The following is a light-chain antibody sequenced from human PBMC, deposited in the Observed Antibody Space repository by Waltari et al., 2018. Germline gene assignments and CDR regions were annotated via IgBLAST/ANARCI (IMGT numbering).Light chain of an antibody. CDR3: QQYHGDSPT. Sequence: DPQMTQSPSTLSASVGDRVTITCRASQNIYNRLAWYQQKPGEAPEVLIYDASSLRSGVPSRFSGSGSGTEFTLTISSLQPGDFATYYCQQYHGDSPTFGQGTRVEIK. CDR2: DAS. V-gene: IGKV1-5*01. CDR1: QNIYNR. J-gene: IGKJ1*01.